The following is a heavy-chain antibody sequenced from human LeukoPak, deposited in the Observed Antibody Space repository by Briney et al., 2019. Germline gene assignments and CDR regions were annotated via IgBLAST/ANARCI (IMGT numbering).Heavy chain of an antibody. Sequence: PGGSLRLSCAASGFTFSTNAMDWARQAPGKGLEWVSSISGSGAGTYYADSVKGRFTISRDNSKNTLYPQMNSLRAEDTAVYYCAKVVGYNFWSGFDYRGQGALVTVSS. CDR3: AKVVGYNFWSGFDY. J-gene: IGHJ4*02. D-gene: IGHD3-3*01. V-gene: IGHV3-23*01. CDR1: GFTFSTNA. CDR2: ISGSGAGT.